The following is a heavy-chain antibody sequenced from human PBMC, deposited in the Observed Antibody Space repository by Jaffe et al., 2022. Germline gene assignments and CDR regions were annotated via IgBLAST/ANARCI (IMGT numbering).Heavy chain of an antibody. V-gene: IGHV3-30*02. CDR3: AKNGGSTSCSWDGCDAFDI. D-gene: IGHD2-2*01. J-gene: IGHJ3*02. CDR1: GFTFSSYG. CDR2: IRYDGSNK. Sequence: QVQLVESGGGVVQPGGSLRLSCAASGFTFSSYGMHWVRQAPGKGLEWVAFIRYDGSNKYYADSVKGRFTISRDNSKNTLYLQMNSLRAEDTAVYYCAKNGGSTSCSWDGCDAFDIWGQGTMVTVSS.